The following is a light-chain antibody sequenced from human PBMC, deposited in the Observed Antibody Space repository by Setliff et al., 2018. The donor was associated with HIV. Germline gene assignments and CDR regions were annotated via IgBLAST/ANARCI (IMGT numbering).Light chain of an antibody. CDR1: SSDVGGYQQ. V-gene: IGLV2-11*01. Sequence: QSVLTQPRSVSGSPGQSVTISCTGTSSDVGGYQQVSWYQQHPGKAPKVMIYDVSRRPSGVPDRFSGSKSGNTASLTISGLQAEDEADYYCCSYAGSRIFYVFGTGTKVTVL. CDR2: DVS. CDR3: CSYAGSRIFYV. J-gene: IGLJ1*01.